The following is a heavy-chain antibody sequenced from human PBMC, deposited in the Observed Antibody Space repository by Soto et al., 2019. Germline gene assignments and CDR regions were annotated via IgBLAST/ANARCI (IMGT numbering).Heavy chain of an antibody. Sequence: SETLSLTCTVSGGSITSDNYYWTWIRQHPGKGLEWIGYIYYSGSTYYNPSLQSRVTISVDTSKNQFSLKLTSVTAADTAVYYCARAGGLGAVAVDYWGQGTLVTVSS. V-gene: IGHV4-31*03. CDR3: ARAGGLGAVAVDY. J-gene: IGHJ4*02. D-gene: IGHD6-19*01. CDR1: GGSITSDNYY. CDR2: IYYSGST.